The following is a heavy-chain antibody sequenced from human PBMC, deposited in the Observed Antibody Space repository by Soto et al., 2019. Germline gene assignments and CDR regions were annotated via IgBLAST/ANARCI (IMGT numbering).Heavy chain of an antibody. V-gene: IGHV1-18*04. CDR3: ARGFRVAATRWWFDP. CDR2: ISTYNGNT. Sequence: ASVKVSCKASGYTFTSDYRHWVRQAPGQGLEWMGWISTYNGNTNYAQKLQGRVTMTTDTSTSTAYMELRSLRSDDTAVYYCARGFRVAATRWWFDPWGQGTLVTVS. J-gene: IGHJ5*02. CDR1: GYTFTSDY. D-gene: IGHD2-15*01.